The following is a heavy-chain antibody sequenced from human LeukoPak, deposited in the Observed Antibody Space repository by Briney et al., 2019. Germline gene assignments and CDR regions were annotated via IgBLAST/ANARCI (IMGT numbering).Heavy chain of an antibody. CDR1: GFTFSSYS. J-gene: IGHJ4*02. V-gene: IGHV3-30-3*01. CDR3: ASSMYYDFWSGYSPPDY. D-gene: IGHD3-3*01. CDR2: ISYDGSNK. Sequence: PGGSLRLSCAASGFTFSSYSMNWVRQAPGKGLEWVAVISYDGSNKYYADSVKGRFTISRDNSKNTLYLQMNSLRAEDTAVYYCASSMYYDFWSGYSPPDYWGQGTLVTVSS.